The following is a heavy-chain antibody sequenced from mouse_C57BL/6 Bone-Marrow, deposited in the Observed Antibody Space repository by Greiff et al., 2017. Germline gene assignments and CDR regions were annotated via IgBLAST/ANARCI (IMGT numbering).Heavy chain of an antibody. J-gene: IGHJ3*01. CDR1: GYTFTSYW. CDR2: IYPGSGST. CDR3: AGWFAY. Sequence: QVQLKQPGAELVKPGASVKMSCKASGYTFTSYWITWVKQRPGQGLEWIGDIYPGSGSTNYNEKFKSKATLTGDTSSSTAYVQLSSLTSEDSAVYYCAGWFAYWGQGTLVTVSA. V-gene: IGHV1-55*01.